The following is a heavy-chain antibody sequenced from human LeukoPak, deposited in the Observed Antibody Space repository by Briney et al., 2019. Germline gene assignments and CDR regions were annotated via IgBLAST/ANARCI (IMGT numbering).Heavy chain of an antibody. CDR1: GFTFSSYL. Sequence: QDGGSLRLSCAASGFTFSSYLMHWVRQAPGKGLVLVSRINSDWSSISYADSVRGRFTISRDNAKNTLYLQMNSLRAEDTAVYYCARDLRLELPDYWGQGTLVTVSS. J-gene: IGHJ4*02. D-gene: IGHD1-7*01. CDR3: ARDLRLELPDY. V-gene: IGHV3-74*01. CDR2: INSDWSSI.